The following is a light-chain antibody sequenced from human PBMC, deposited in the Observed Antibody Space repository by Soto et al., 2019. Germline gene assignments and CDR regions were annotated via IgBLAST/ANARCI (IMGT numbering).Light chain of an antibody. V-gene: IGKV1-13*02. Sequence: AIQLTQSPSSLSASVGDRVTITCRASQGISSALAWYQQKPGKAPKILIYDASSLESGVPSRCSGSGSGTDFTLTISSLQPEDCASYYCQQFNSYPLTFGGGTKVEIK. CDR2: DAS. J-gene: IGKJ4*01. CDR1: QGISSA. CDR3: QQFNSYPLT.